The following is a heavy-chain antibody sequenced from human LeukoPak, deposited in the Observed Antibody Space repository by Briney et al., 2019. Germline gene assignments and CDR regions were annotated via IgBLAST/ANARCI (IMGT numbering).Heavy chain of an antibody. CDR3: ARDPTYYDFWSGYQIDY. V-gene: IGHV3-30*02. J-gene: IGHJ4*02. D-gene: IGHD3-3*01. Sequence: GGSLRLSCAASGFTFSSYGMHWVRQAPGKGLEWVAFIRYDGSNKYYADSVKGRFTISRDNSKNTLYLQMNSLRAEDTAVYYCARDPTYYDFWSGYQIDYWGQGTLVTVSS. CDR1: GFTFSSYG. CDR2: IRYDGSNK.